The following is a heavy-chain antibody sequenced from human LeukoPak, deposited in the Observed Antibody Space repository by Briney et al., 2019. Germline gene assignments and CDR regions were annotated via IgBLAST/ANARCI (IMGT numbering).Heavy chain of an antibody. CDR3: ARSTTVTFRFDP. J-gene: IGHJ5*02. D-gene: IGHD4-17*01. CDR2: INHSGST. CDR1: GGSFSGYY. V-gene: IGHV4-34*01. Sequence: SETLSLTCAVYGGSFSGYYWSWIRQPPGKGLEWIGEINHSGSTNYNPSLKSRVTISVDTSKNQFSLKLSSVTAADTAVYYCARSTTVTFRFDPWGQGTPATVSS.